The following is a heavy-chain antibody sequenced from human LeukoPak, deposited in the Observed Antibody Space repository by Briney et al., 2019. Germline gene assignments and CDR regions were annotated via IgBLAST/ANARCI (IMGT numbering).Heavy chain of an antibody. D-gene: IGHD3-10*01. CDR3: ASVMVRGEVYYYYYMDV. CDR2: IIPIFGTA. J-gene: IGHJ6*03. V-gene: IGHV1-69*06. Sequence: GASVKVSCKASGGTFSSYAISWVRQAPGQGLEWMGGIIPIFGTANYAQKFQGRVTITADKSTSTAYMELSSLRSEDTAVYYCASVMVRGEVYYYYYMDVWGKGTTVTVSS. CDR1: GGTFSSYA.